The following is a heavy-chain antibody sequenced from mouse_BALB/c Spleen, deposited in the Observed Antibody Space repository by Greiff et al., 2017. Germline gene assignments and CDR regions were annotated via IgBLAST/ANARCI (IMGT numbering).Heavy chain of an antibody. Sequence: QVQLQQSGAELAKPGASVKMSCKASGYTFTSYWMHWVKQRPGQGLEWIGYINPSTGYTEYNQKFKDKATLTADKSSSTAYMQLSSLTSEDSAVYYCARDRDGNYFAYWGQGTLVTVSA. V-gene: IGHV1-7*01. CDR2: INPSTGYT. J-gene: IGHJ3*01. D-gene: IGHD2-1*01. CDR3: ARDRDGNYFAY. CDR1: GYTFTSYW.